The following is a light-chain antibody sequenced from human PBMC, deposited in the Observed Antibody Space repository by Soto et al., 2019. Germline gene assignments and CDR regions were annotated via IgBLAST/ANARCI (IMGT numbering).Light chain of an antibody. V-gene: IGKV3-15*01. Sequence: EIVITQSPANLSESPWDRATLFCRASQIISIHLAGYQQKPGQAPRLLIYGASTRATGVPARFTGSGSGTDFSLTITSLQAEDFAAYYCQQYTKCPLTFGQGTKVEIK. CDR2: GAS. CDR1: QIISIH. CDR3: QQYTKCPLT. J-gene: IGKJ4*02.